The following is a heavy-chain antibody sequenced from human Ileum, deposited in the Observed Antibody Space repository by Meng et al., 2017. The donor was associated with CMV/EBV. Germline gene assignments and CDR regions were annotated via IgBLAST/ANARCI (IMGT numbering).Heavy chain of an antibody. Sequence: SETLSLTCTVSGDSIGTSGYYWVWIRQPPGQGLEWIGSVYFGASTYYNPSLKIRTTISVDTAKNQFSLRLDSVAAADTAVYYCARHAYIGWSGPWFDPWGQGTLVTVSS. J-gene: IGHJ5*02. CDR3: ARHAYIGWSGPWFDP. D-gene: IGHD3-9*01. CDR2: VYFGAST. CDR1: GDSIGTSGYY. V-gene: IGHV4-39*01.